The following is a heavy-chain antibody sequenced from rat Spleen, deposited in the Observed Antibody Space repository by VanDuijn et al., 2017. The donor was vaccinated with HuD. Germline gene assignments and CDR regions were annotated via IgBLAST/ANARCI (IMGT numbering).Heavy chain of an antibody. CDR3: ATGGVYNNYGFAY. Sequence: EVQLVESGGGLVQPGRSLKLSCVASGFTFNNYWMTWIRQAPGKGLEWVAYISAGGDNTYYRDSVKGRFTISRDNAKSTLYLQLDSLRSEDTATYYCATGGVYNNYGFAYWGQGTLVTVSS. CDR2: ISAGGDNT. V-gene: IGHV5-31*01. D-gene: IGHD1-10*01. J-gene: IGHJ3*01. CDR1: GFTFNNYW.